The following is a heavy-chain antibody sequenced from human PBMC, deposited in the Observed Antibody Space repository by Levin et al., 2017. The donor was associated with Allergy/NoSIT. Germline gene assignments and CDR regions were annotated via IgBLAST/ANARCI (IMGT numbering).Heavy chain of an antibody. V-gene: IGHV1-46*01. J-gene: IGHJ3*02. CDR1: GYTFTSYY. CDR2: INPSGGST. CDR3: ARVGRGSYGRLDAFDI. Sequence: VASVKVSCKASGYTFTSYYMHWVRQAPGQGLEWMGIINPSGGSTSYAQKFQGRVTMTRDTSTSTVYMELSSLRSEDTAVYYCARVGRGSYGRLDAFDIWGQGTMVTVSS. D-gene: IGHD1-26*01.